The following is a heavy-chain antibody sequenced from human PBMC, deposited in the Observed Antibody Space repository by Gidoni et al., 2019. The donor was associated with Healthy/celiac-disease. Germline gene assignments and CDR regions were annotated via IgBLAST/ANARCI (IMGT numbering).Heavy chain of an antibody. Sequence: QVQLVESGGGLVQPGRSLRLSCAASGCTFSSYGMHWVRQAPGKGLEWVAVISYDGSSKYYADAVKGRFTISRDNSKNTLYLKMNSLRAEDTAAYYCAKDRGRGFDFGDYGAVVNKLYGMDVWGQGTTVSVSS. CDR2: ISYDGSSK. CDR1: GCTFSSYG. V-gene: IGHV3-30*18. CDR3: AKDRGRGFDFGDYGAVVNKLYGMDV. J-gene: IGHJ6*02. D-gene: IGHD4-17*01.